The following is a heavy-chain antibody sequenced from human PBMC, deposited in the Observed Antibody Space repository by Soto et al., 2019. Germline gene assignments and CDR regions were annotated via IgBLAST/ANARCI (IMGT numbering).Heavy chain of an antibody. D-gene: IGHD3-16*01. Sequence: QVQLVESGGGVVQPGRSLRLSCAASGFTFSNFGMHWVRQAPGKGLEWVAAISADGSDKYFSDSVKGRFAISRDNSKSTLFLQMNSLRVEATAAYYCARGSDVAGEELDYWGKGPLVPVS. V-gene: IGHV3-30*03. CDR2: ISADGSDK. CDR3: ARGSDVAGEELDY. J-gene: IGHJ4*02. CDR1: GFTFSNFG.